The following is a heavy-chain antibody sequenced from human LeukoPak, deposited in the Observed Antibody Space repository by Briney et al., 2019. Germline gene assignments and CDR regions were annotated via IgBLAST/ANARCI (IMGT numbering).Heavy chain of an antibody. CDR3: ARGASYDYVWGGYRPNWFDP. J-gene: IGHJ5*02. CDR1: GYTFTGYY. D-gene: IGHD3-16*02. CDR2: INPNSGGT. Sequence: ASVKVSCKASGYTFTGYYMHWVRQAPGQGLEWMGWINPNSGGTNYAQKFQGWVTMTRDTSISTAYMELSRLRSDDTAVYYCARGASYDYVWGGYRPNWFDPWGQGTLVTVSS. V-gene: IGHV1-2*04.